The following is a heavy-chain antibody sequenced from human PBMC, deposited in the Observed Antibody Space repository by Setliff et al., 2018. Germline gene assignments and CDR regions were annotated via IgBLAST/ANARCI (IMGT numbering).Heavy chain of an antibody. CDR1: GFSFSNYW. V-gene: IGHV3-53*01. D-gene: IGHD3-10*01. CDR2: LSGDGNA. CDR3: RLWFGELSRDY. J-gene: IGHJ4*02. Sequence: PGGSLRLSCAASGFSFSNYWMHWVRQAPGKGLEWISVLSGDGNAYYADSVKGRFTISGDTSKNALYLQMNSLRAEDTAVYYCRLWFGELSRDYWGPGTLVTVSS.